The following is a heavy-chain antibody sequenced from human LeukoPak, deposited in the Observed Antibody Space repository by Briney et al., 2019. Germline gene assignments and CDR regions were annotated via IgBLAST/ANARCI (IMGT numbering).Heavy chain of an antibody. D-gene: IGHD5-18*01. CDR3: ARDPAPHSAHLPHFDY. CDR2: ITDNIAYI. V-gene: IGHV3-21*01. J-gene: IGHJ4*02. CDR1: VFALDVYT. Sequence: PGGSLRLSHAASVFALDVYTMTCVRDAPGKGLEGGSSITDNIAYIYHADSLQGRFATYRDNAKNSLFLQMSSLRADDRAVYYCARDPAPHSAHLPHFDYWGQGILVTVSS.